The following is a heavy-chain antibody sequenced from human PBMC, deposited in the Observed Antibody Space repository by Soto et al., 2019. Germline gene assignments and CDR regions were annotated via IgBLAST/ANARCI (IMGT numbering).Heavy chain of an antibody. CDR1: GITFSSYV. Sequence: PGESLKISCAASGITFSSYVMTWVRQAPGKGLEWVSAITGSGGSTYYADSVKGRFTISRDNSKNTLYLQMNSLRAEDTAVYYCAKVVATCSSPRCYFVPWFDPWGQGTLVTVSS. D-gene: IGHD2-2*01. J-gene: IGHJ5*02. CDR3: AKVVATCSSPRCYFVPWFDP. CDR2: ITGSGGST. V-gene: IGHV3-23*01.